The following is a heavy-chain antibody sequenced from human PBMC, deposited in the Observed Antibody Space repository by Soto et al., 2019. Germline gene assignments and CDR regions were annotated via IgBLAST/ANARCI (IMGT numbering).Heavy chain of an antibody. CDR1: GYSFTTYG. CDR2: ISASNGNT. CDR3: AREGPAPYYYYGMDV. J-gene: IGHJ6*02. Sequence: QVQLVQSGGEVKKPGASVKVSCKTSGYSFTTYGISWVRQAPGQGLEWMGWISASNGNTNYAQKLQGRVTMTTDTSTSTAYMELRSLRSDDTAVYYCAREGPAPYYYYGMDVWGQGGTVTVSS. V-gene: IGHV1-18*01.